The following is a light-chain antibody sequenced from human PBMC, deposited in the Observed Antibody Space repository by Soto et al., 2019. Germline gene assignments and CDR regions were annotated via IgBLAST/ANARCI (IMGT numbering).Light chain of an antibody. CDR1: QSVSSN. Sequence: EIVMTQSPATLSMSPGERATLSCRASQSVSSNLAWYQQKPGQAPRLLIYGASTRATGIPARFSGSGSGTEFTLTISSLQSEDFAVYYCQQYNNWPLGFGQGTKLEIK. J-gene: IGKJ2*03. V-gene: IGKV3-15*01. CDR3: QQYNNWPLG. CDR2: GAS.